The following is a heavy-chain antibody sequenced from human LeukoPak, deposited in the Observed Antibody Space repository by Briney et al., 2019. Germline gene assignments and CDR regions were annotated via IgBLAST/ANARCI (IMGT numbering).Heavy chain of an antibody. V-gene: IGHV3-21*01. J-gene: IGHJ4*02. CDR2: ISSSSYI. D-gene: IGHD6-19*01. CDR3: ASLSSGWLGEYFDY. Sequence: KSGGSLRLSCAASGFTFSSYSMNWVRQAPGKGLEWVLSISSSSYIYYADSVKGRFTISRDNAKNSLYLQMNSLRAEDTAVYYCASLSSGWLGEYFDYWGQGTLVTVSS. CDR1: GFTFSSYS.